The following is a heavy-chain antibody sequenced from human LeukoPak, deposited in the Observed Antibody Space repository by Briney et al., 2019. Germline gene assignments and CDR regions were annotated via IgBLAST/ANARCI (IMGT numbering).Heavy chain of an antibody. Sequence: GGSLRLSCAASGFTFSSYSMNWVRQAPGKGLEWVSSISSSSYINYADSVKGRFTISRDNAKNSLYLQMNSLRAEDTAVYYCARGLNCSSTSCYLDYFDYWGQGTLVTVSS. J-gene: IGHJ4*02. CDR3: ARGLNCSSTSCYLDYFDY. D-gene: IGHD2-2*01. CDR2: ISSSSYI. CDR1: GFTFSSYS. V-gene: IGHV3-21*01.